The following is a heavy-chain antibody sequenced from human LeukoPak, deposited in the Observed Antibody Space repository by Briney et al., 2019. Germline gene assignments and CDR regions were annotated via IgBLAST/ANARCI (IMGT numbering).Heavy chain of an antibody. Sequence: SETLSLTCTVSGGSISSGDYYWSWIRQPPGKGLEWIGEINHSGSTNYNPSLKSRVTISVDTCKNQFSLKLSSVTAADTAVYYCARQVGYSYGYCDYWGQGTLVTVSS. D-gene: IGHD5-18*01. J-gene: IGHJ4*02. CDR1: GGSISSGDYY. CDR2: INHSGST. V-gene: IGHV4-39*01. CDR3: ARQVGYSYGYCDY.